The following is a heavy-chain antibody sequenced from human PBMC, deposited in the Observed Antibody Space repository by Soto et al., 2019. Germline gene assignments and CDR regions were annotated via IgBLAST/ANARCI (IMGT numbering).Heavy chain of an antibody. D-gene: IGHD2-2*01. CDR1: GGSIRGYY. CDR2: MHTSGST. J-gene: IGHJ4*02. Sequence: SETLSLTCSVSGGSIRGYYWSWIRQSAGMGLEWIGRMHTSGSTNYTPSLKGRVTFSVDMSKNQISLKLTSVTAADTALYYCVRASMPKAHFDSWGQGTLVTV. V-gene: IGHV4-4*07. CDR3: VRASMPKAHFDS.